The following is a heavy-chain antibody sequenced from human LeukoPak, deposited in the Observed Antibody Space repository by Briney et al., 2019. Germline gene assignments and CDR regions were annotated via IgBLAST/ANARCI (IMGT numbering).Heavy chain of an antibody. D-gene: IGHD3-9*01. CDR1: GFTFSNYA. J-gene: IGHJ4*02. V-gene: IGHV3-23*01. CDR3: AKASMYDILTGYQYYFDY. Sequence: GGSLGLSCAASGFTFSNYAMSWVRQAPGKGLEWVSAISGSGDSTYYADSVKGRFTISRDNSKNTLYLQMNSLRAEDTAVYYCAKASMYDILTGYQYYFDYWGQGTLVTVSS. CDR2: ISGSGDST.